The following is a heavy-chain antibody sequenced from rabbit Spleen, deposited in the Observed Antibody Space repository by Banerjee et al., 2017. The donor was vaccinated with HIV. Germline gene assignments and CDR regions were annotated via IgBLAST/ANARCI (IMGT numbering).Heavy chain of an antibody. V-gene: IGHV1S45*01. CDR3: ARDSYGSSGAYAPFNL. D-gene: IGHD1-1*01. J-gene: IGHJ4*01. CDR2: IGAGSGGSG. Sequence: QEQLEESGGGLVKPGGTLTHTCKASGFDLSSNAINWVRQAPGKGLEWIALIGAGSGGSGYYASWVNGRFTISKTSSTTVTLQMTSLTAADTATYFCARDSYGSSGAYAPFNLWGQGTLVTVS. CDR1: GFDLSSNA.